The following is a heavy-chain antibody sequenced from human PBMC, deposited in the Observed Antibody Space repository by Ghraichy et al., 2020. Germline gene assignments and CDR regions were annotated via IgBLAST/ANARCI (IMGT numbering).Heavy chain of an antibody. Sequence: GGSLRLSCAASGFTFSSYGMHWVRQAPGKGLEWVAVIWYDGSNKYYADSVKGRFTISRDNSKNTLYLQMNSLRAEDTAVYYCAREGRGCSSTSCSDNWFDPWGQGTLVTVSS. J-gene: IGHJ5*02. D-gene: IGHD2-2*01. CDR3: AREGRGCSSTSCSDNWFDP. CDR1: GFTFSSYG. V-gene: IGHV3-33*08. CDR2: IWYDGSNK.